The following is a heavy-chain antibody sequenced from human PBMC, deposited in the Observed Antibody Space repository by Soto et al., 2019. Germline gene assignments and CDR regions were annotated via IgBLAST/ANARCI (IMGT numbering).Heavy chain of an antibody. J-gene: IGHJ4*02. CDR2: ISTYNGNT. D-gene: IGHD3-22*01. CDR3: ARDRGPYYYDSSGYYWYFDN. Sequence: QVQLVQSGAEVKKPEASVKVSCKASGYTFTSYGISWVRQAPGQGLEWMGWISTYNGNTNYAQKLQGRVTMTTDTYTSTAYMELRSLRSDDTAVYYCARDRGPYYYDSSGYYWYFDNWGQGTLVTVSS. V-gene: IGHV1-18*04. CDR1: GYTFTSYG.